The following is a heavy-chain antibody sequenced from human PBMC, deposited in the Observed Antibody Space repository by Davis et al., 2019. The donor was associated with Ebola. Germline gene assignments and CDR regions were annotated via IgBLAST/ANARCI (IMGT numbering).Heavy chain of an antibody. J-gene: IGHJ5*02. CDR1: GGSVSSGAYY. Sequence: MPSETLSLTCTVSGGSVSSGAYYWNWIRQPPGKGLEWIGHIYYSGSTDYSPSLMGRVTISLDTSKNQFSLKLSSVTAADTAAYYCARQVDTPMVTGWFDPWGQGALVTVSS. D-gene: IGHD5-18*01. CDR3: ARQVDTPMVTGWFDP. V-gene: IGHV4-61*08. CDR2: IYYSGST.